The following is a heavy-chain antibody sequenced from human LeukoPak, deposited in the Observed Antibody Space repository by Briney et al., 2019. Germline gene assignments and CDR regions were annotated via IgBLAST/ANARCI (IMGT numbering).Heavy chain of an antibody. CDR2: ISGSGGST. V-gene: IGHV3-23*01. CDR1: GFTFSSYA. D-gene: IGHD3-22*01. CDR3: AKGNSIYYYDSSGYYPD. Sequence: GGSLRLSCAASGFTFSSYAMSWVRQAPGKGLEWVSAISGSGGSTYYADSVKGRFTISRDNSKNTLYLQMNSLRAEDTAVYYCAKGNSIYYYDSSGYYPDWGQGTLVTVSS. J-gene: IGHJ4*02.